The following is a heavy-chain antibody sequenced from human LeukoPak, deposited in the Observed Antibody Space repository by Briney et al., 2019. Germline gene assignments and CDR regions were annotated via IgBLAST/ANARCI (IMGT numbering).Heavy chain of an antibody. CDR3: AREDSGSYDPGSFDI. CDR2: ISVTSSYI. CDR1: GFTFSNYR. J-gene: IGHJ3*02. V-gene: IGHV3-21*01. D-gene: IGHD1-26*01. Sequence: GGSLRLSCAASGFTFSNYRMDWVRQAPGKGLEWVSSISVTSSYIYYADSVKGRFTISRDNANSSLSLQMHSLRAEDTSVYYCAREDSGSYDPGSFDIWGQGTLVTVSS.